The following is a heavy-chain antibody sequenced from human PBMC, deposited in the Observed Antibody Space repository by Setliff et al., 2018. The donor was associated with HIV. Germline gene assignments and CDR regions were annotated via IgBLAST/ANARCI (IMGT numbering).Heavy chain of an antibody. Sequence: PSETLSLTCTVSGGFVSRSSYYWGWIRQPRGKRLEWIGTIYYNGDTQYNPSFKSRVIMSVDTSKDQFSLRLISVTAADTAVYYCARQIYHRRGYKGQAHGPGFDFWGQGTLVTVSS. V-gene: IGHV4-39*01. J-gene: IGHJ4*02. CDR2: IYYNGDT. CDR3: ARQIYHRRGYKGQAHGPGFDF. D-gene: IGHD5-12*01. CDR1: GGFVSRSSYY.